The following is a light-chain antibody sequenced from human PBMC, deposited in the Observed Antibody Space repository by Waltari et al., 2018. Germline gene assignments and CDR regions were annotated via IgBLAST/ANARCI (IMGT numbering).Light chain of an antibody. CDR3: QHYVRLPAT. Sequence: EIVLTQSPGILSLSPGEGFTLSCRAGQSVGRSLAWYQQKPGQAPRLLIYGASSRATGIPDRFSGGGSGTDFSLTISRLEPEDFAVYYCQHYVRLPATFGQGTKVEIK. J-gene: IGKJ1*01. CDR2: GAS. V-gene: IGKV3-20*01. CDR1: QSVGRS.